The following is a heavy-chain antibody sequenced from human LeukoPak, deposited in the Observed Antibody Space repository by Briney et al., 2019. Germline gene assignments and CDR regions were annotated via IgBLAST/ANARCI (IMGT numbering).Heavy chain of an antibody. Sequence: SETLSLTCTVSGGSISSSSYYWGWIRQPPGKGLEWIGSIYHSGSTYYNPSLKSRVTISVDTSKNQFSLKLSSVTAADTAVYYCARANVAVAGIWGQGTMVTVSS. V-gene: IGHV4-39*07. D-gene: IGHD6-19*01. CDR1: GGSISSSSYY. J-gene: IGHJ3*02. CDR2: IYHSGST. CDR3: ARANVAVAGI.